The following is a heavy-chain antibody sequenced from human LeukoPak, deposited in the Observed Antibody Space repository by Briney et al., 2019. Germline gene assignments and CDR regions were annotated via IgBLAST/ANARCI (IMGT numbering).Heavy chain of an antibody. J-gene: IGHJ3*02. Sequence: SVKVSCKASGGTFSSYAISWVRQAPGQGLEWTGGIIPIFGTANYAQKFQGRVTITADESTSTAYMELSSLRSEETAVYYCARTQAIAAAGLDDAFDIWGQGTMVTVSS. CDR1: GGTFSSYA. CDR2: IIPIFGTA. V-gene: IGHV1-69*13. D-gene: IGHD6-13*01. CDR3: ARTQAIAAAGLDDAFDI.